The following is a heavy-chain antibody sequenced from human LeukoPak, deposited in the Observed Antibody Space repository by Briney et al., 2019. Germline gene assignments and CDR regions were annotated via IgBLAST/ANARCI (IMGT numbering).Heavy chain of an antibody. D-gene: IGHD3-22*01. V-gene: IGHV6-1*01. Sequence: SSQTLSLTCAISGDSVSSNSAAWNWIRQSPSRGLEWLGRTYYRSKWYNDYAVSAKSRIIINPDTSKNQFSLQLNSVTPEDTAVYYCAMATMIESDAFDIRGQGTMVTVSS. CDR1: GDSVSSNSAA. J-gene: IGHJ3*02. CDR3: AMATMIESDAFDI. CDR2: TYYRSKWYN.